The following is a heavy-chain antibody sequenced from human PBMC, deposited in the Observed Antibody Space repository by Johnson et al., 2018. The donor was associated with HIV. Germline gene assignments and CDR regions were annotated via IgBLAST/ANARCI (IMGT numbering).Heavy chain of an antibody. Sequence: VQLVESGGSVVRPGGSLRLSCTASDFTVSSNYMSWVRQAPGKGLEWVSVIYSGGKTYYAESVKGRVTISRDNSKNTLYLQMNSLRFEDPAVYYCFTEPPPYSSYVRLHDAFDIWGQGTMVTVSS. CDR3: FTEPPPYSSYVRLHDAFDI. J-gene: IGHJ3*02. V-gene: IGHV3-66*01. CDR2: IYSGGKT. CDR1: DFTVSSNY. D-gene: IGHD3-22*01.